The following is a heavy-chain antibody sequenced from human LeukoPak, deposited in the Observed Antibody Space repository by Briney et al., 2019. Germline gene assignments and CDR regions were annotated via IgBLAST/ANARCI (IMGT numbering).Heavy chain of an antibody. J-gene: IGHJ4*02. CDR1: GFTLNSYE. CDR2: ISSSGNTI. V-gene: IGHV3-48*03. CDR3: ARGLRTDFWSGYYSYFDY. Sequence: GGSLRLSCAASGFTLNSYEMNWVRRAPGKGLEWVSYISSSGNTIYYADSVKGRFTISRDNAKNSLYLQMNSLRAEDTAVYYCARGLRTDFWSGYYSYFDYWGQGTLVTVSS. D-gene: IGHD3-3*01.